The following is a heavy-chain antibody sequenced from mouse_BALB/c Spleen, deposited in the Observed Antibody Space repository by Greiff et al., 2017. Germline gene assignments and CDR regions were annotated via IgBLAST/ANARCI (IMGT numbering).Heavy chain of an antibody. J-gene: IGHJ4*01. CDR1: GYAFSSYW. CDR2: IYPGDGAT. CDR3: ARRGDYGNYGVYYAMDY. V-gene: IGHV1-80*01. D-gene: IGHD2-1*01. Sequence: QVQLKESGAELVRPGSSVKISCKASGYAFSSYWMNWVKQRPGQGLEWIGQIYPGDGATNYNGKFKGKATLTANKSSSTAYMQLSSLTSEDSAVYFCARRGDYGNYGVYYAMDYWGQGTSVTVSS.